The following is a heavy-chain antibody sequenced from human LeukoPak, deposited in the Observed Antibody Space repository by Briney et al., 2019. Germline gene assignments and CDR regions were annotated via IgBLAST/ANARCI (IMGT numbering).Heavy chain of an antibody. CDR3: AKDNSGPVDY. Sequence: PGGSLRLSCAAAGFTFSRYPMHWVRQAPGKGLEWVAVISYDGKVQKYADSVKGRFTISRDNSKNTLYLQMNSLRAEDTAVYYCAKDNSGPVDYWGQGTLVTVSS. CDR2: ISYDGKVQ. V-gene: IGHV3-30*04. CDR1: GFTFSRYP. J-gene: IGHJ4*02. D-gene: IGHD6-19*01.